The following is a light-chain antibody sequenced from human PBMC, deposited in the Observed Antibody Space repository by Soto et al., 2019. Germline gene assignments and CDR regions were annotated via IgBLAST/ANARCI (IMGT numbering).Light chain of an antibody. Sequence: EIVLTQSPATLSVSLGDSATLSCRASQSVSLSLAWYQMRPGQPPRLLIYGASTRATDIPARFSGSGSGTDFDLSISSLYSEDFAVYFWKQYHIWPSWTFGQGPKVELE. V-gene: IGKV3-15*01. J-gene: IGKJ1*01. CDR3: KQYHIWPSWT. CDR2: GAS. CDR1: QSVSLS.